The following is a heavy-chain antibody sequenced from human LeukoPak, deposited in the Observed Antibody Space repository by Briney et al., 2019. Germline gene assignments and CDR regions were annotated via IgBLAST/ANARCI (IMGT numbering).Heavy chain of an antibody. CDR1: GFTFSSYG. CDR2: IWYDGSHQ. CDR3: AREVTD. D-gene: IGHD2-21*02. J-gene: IGHJ4*02. V-gene: IGHV3-33*01. Sequence: PGGSLRLSCAASGFTFSSYGMHWVRQAPGKGLEWVAAIWYDGSHQFYADSVKDRFTISRDNSKSTLYLQMNSLRAEDTAVYWCAREVTDWGQGTLVTVSS.